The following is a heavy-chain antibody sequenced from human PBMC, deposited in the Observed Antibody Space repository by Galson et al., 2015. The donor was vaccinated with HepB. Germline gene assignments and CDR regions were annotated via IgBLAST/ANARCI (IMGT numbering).Heavy chain of an antibody. D-gene: IGHD3-16*01. J-gene: IGHJ4*02. CDR1: GYRFSNYW. CDR2: IYPSDYDL. V-gene: IGHV5-51*01. CDR3: ARRSFSYVDY. Sequence: QSGAEVKKPGESLKISCKASGYRFSNYWIGWVRQMPGKGLEWIGIIYPSDYDLRYSPSLQGQVTISVDKSVTTTCLQWDSLKASDSAMYYCARRSFSYVDYWGQGTLVTVSS.